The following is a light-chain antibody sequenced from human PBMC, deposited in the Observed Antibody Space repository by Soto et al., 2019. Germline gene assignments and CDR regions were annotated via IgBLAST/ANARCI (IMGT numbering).Light chain of an antibody. V-gene: IGKV2-30*01. CDR3: MQSTHRPPT. J-gene: IGKJ1*01. CDR2: RVS. Sequence: DVVMTQSPLSLPATLGQPASISCRSSQSLVSSDGNTYLNWFQHRPGQAPRRLIYRVSIRSSGVPDRFSGSGSGTDFTLKISRVEAEDVGVYYCMQSTHRPPTFGQGTNVEIK. CDR1: QSLVSSDGNTY.